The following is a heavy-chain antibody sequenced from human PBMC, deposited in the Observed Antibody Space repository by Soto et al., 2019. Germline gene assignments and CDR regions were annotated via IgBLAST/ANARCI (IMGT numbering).Heavy chain of an antibody. CDR3: ASQSASLTGRLDF. J-gene: IGHJ4*02. V-gene: IGHV4-59*08. CDR1: GGSISSYY. D-gene: IGHD3-9*01. Sequence: QVQLQESGPGLVKPSETLSLTCTVSGGSISSYYWTWIRQPPGKGLEWIGYIYYSGSTNYNPSLKSRVTISIDTSKNQFSLKLSSVTAADTVVYYCASQSASLTGRLDFWGQGTLVTVSS. CDR2: IYYSGST.